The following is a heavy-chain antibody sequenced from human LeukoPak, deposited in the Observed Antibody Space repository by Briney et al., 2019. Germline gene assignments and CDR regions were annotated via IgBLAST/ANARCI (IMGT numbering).Heavy chain of an antibody. V-gene: IGHV1-8*01. CDR3: ARGTCDYSSKIDC. D-gene: IGHD4-11*01. CDR2: MNPNSGNT. J-gene: IGHJ4*02. Sequence: ASVNVSCKASGYTFTTYDINWVRQATGQGLEWMGWMNPNSGNTGYAQKFQGRVTMTRNTSISTAYMELSSLTSEDTAVYYCARGTCDYSSKIDCWGQGTLVTVSS. CDR1: GYTFTTYD.